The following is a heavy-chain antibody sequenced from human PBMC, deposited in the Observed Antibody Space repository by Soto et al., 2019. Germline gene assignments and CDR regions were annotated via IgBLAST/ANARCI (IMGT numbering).Heavy chain of an antibody. J-gene: IGHJ4*02. D-gene: IGHD6-6*01. CDR1: GGSISSYY. CDR3: AMSIAAPPLDFDY. Sequence: SETLSLTCIVSGGSISSYYWSWIRQSPGKGLEWIGYIYYTGNTNYNPSLRSRVTMSVDTSKNQFSLNLSSVTAADTAVYYCAMSIAAPPLDFDYWGQGTLVTVSS. V-gene: IGHV4-59*12. CDR2: IYYTGNT.